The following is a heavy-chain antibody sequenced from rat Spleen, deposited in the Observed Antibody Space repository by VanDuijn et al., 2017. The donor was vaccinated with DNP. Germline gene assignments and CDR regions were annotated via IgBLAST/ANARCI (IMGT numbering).Heavy chain of an antibody. CDR1: GFTFSDYN. J-gene: IGHJ2*01. CDR3: ARGNYPGINTFDY. V-gene: IGHV5-7*01. CDR2: ISYDGSST. Sequence: EVQLVESGGGLVQPGRSLKLSCAASGFTFSDYNMAWVRQAPKKGLAWVATISYDGSSTYYRDSVKGRFAISRDNAKSTLYLQMKSLRSEDMATYYCARGNYPGINTFDYWGQGVMVTVSS. D-gene: IGHD1-4*01.